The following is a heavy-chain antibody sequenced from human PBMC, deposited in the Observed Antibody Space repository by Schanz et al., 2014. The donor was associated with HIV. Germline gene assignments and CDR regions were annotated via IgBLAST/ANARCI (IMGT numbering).Heavy chain of an antibody. V-gene: IGHV3-30*03. J-gene: IGHJ4*02. Sequence: VQIVESGGGVVQPGRSLRLSCAASGFTFSSDAMSWVRQAPGTGLEWVAVISHDGINKYYEDSVRGRFTIFRDNSKNSLYLQMDSLRAEDTAMYYCARSYDILTGYYSSPFDYWGQGTLVTVSS. CDR1: GFTFSSDA. CDR3: ARSYDILTGYYSSPFDY. D-gene: IGHD3-9*01. CDR2: ISHDGINK.